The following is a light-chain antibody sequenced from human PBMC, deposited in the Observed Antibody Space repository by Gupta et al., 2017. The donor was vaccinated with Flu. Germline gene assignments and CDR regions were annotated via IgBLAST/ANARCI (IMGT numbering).Light chain of an antibody. CDR2: TDD. J-gene: IGLJ3*02. Sequence: HSVLTHPPSASGTPGQTVTNPCSRSDSNIGSNTVNWYQQLPGTAPKLLMYTDDQRPSGVPDRFSGSKSGTSGSLAITGLQSGDEADYYCAAWDGSLNAMVFGGGTKLTVL. CDR3: AAWDGSLNAMV. CDR1: DSNIGSNT. V-gene: IGLV1-44*01.